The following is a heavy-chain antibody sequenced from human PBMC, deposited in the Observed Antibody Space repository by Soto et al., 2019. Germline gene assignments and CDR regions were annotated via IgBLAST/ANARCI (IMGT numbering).Heavy chain of an antibody. D-gene: IGHD6-19*01. CDR3: ARKSSSGWYFDY. Sequence: TLSLTCPVYGGSFSSYYWSWIRQPPGEGLEWIAYIYGSGTTYYSPSLKSRLTMSVDTSKNQFSLKLSSVTAVDTAVYYCARKSSSGWYFDYWGKGTLVTVSS. J-gene: IGHJ4*02. CDR2: IYGSGTT. V-gene: IGHV4-59*04. CDR1: GGSFSSYY.